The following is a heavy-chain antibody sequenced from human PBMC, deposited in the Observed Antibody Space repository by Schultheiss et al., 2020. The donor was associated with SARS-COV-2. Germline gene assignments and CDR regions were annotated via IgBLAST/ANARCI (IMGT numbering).Heavy chain of an antibody. CDR2: IAAMGT. V-gene: IGHV3-23*01. CDR3: VKGLALFDY. J-gene: IGHJ4*02. CDR1: GFTFSDYA. Sequence: GESLKISCVASGFTFSDYAMTWVRQAPGKGLEWVATIAAMGTFYTDSVKGRFIISRDNSKNTLSLQMNSLRRDDTAVYFCVKGLALFDYWGQGTLVTVSS.